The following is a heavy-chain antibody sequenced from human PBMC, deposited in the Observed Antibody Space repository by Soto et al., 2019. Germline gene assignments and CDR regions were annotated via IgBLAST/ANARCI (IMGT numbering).Heavy chain of an antibody. Sequence: QVQLVQSGAEVKKPGSSVKVSCKASGGTFSSYAISWVRQAPGQGLEWMGGIIPIFGTANYAQKFQGRVTITADDYTSIAHMALSSLRSEDTAVYNSARDIAVGGPGTHYYYYGMNVCGQGTTVTFSS. V-gene: IGHV1-69*01. CDR3: ARDIAVGGPGTHYYYYGMNV. CDR1: GGTFSSYA. J-gene: IGHJ6*02. D-gene: IGHD6-19*01. CDR2: IIPIFGTA.